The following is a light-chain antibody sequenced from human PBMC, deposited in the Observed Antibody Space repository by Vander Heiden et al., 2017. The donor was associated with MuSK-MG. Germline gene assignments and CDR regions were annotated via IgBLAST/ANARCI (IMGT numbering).Light chain of an antibody. J-gene: IGKJ5*01. CDR2: DAS. Sequence: DIQMTQSPSSLSASVGDRVTITCQASQDISNDLNWYQQKPGKAPKLLIYDASNLETGVPSRFSGSGSGTDFTFTISSLQPEDIATYYCQQYDNLPSITFGQGTRLEIK. CDR1: QDISND. CDR3: QQYDNLPSIT. V-gene: IGKV1-33*01.